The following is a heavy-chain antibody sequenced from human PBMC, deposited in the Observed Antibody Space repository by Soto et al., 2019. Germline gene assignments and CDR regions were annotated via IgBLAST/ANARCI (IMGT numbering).Heavy chain of an antibody. J-gene: IGHJ4*02. CDR2: ISAHNGNT. CDR3: ARGRYGDY. V-gene: IGHV1-18*01. CDR1: GYTFTTYG. Sequence: QVHLVQSGAEVKRPGASVKVSCKGSGYTFTTYGITWVRQAPGQGLEWGGWISAHNGNTNYAQKLQGRVTVTRDTSTSTAYMELRSLRSDDTAVYYCARGRYGDYWGQGALVTVSS. D-gene: IGHD1-1*01.